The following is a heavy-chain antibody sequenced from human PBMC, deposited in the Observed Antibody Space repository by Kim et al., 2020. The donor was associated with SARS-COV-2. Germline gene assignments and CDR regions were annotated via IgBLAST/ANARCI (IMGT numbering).Heavy chain of an antibody. CDR1: GFTFSSYA. V-gene: IGHV3-30-3*01. CDR2: ISYDGSNK. CDR3: ARDPRIAAAGRYAEYFQH. J-gene: IGHJ1*01. D-gene: IGHD6-13*01. Sequence: GGSLRLSCAASGFTFSSYAMHWVRQAPGKGLEWVAVISYDGSNKYYADSVKGRFTISRDNSKNTLYLQMNSLRAEDTAVYYCARDPRIAAAGRYAEYFQHWGQGTLVTVSS.